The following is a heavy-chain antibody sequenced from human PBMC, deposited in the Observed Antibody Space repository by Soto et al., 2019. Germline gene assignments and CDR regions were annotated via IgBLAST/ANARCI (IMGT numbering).Heavy chain of an antibody. D-gene: IGHD6-6*01. CDR1: GFTFSSYS. V-gene: IGHV3-21*01. CDR2: ISSSSSYI. CDR3: ARDVRYSSSSGVYYYYYGMDV. J-gene: IGHJ6*02. Sequence: EVQLVESGGGLVKPGGSLRLSCAASGFTFSSYSMNWVRQAPGKGLEWVSSISSSSSYIYYADSVKGRFTISRDNAKNSLYLQMNSLRAEDTAVYYCARDVRYSSSSGVYYYYYGMDVWGQGTTVTVSS.